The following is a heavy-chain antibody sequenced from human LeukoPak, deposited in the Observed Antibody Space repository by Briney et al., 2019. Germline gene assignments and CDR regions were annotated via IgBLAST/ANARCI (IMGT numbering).Heavy chain of an antibody. V-gene: IGHV3-48*02. D-gene: IGHD4-17*01. CDR1: GFIFSNYP. CDR2: VRPGDSAR. Sequence: GGSLRLSCAAFGFIFSNYPMNWVRQAPGKGLEWVSNVRPGDSARSYADSVRGRFTISRDDAKNSLYLQMNSLRDEDTAVYYCATGSHYAFDFWGLGTLVTVSS. CDR3: ATGSHYAFDF. J-gene: IGHJ4*02.